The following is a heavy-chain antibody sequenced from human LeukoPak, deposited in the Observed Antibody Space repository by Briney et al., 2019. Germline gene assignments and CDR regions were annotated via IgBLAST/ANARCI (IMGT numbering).Heavy chain of an antibody. V-gene: IGHV3-23*01. D-gene: IGHD3-22*01. J-gene: IGHJ4*02. CDR3: AKFDSSGYYTAAYFDY. Sequence: GGSLRLSCAASGFTFSSYAMSWVRQAPGKGLEWVSAISGSGGSTYYADFAKGRFIISRDNSKNTLYLQMNSLRAEDTAVYYCAKFDSSGYYTAAYFDYWGQGTLVTVSS. CDR2: ISGSGGST. CDR1: GFTFSSYA.